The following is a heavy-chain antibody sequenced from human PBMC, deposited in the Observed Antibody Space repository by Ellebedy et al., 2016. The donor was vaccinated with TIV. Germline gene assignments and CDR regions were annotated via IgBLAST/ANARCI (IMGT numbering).Heavy chain of an antibody. CDR2: VTGSGDRT. D-gene: IGHD6-25*01. CDR3: AKSPSAYYYDY. Sequence: PGGSLRLSCAASGFTFSTYGMRWVRQAPGKGLEWVAGVTGSGDRTFYADSVKGRFTISRDNSKNTVYLQMNNLRVEDTAVYYCAKSPSAYYYDYWGQGTLVTVSS. V-gene: IGHV3-23*01. J-gene: IGHJ4*02. CDR1: GFTFSTYG.